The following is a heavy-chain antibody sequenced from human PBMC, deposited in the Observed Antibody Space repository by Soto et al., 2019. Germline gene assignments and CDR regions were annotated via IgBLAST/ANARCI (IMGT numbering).Heavy chain of an antibody. CDR1: GFTFSSYA. CDR3: VKEGVTIFGVVIPWYFDY. CDR2: ISSNGCST. D-gene: IGHD3-3*01. Sequence: SLRLSCAASGFTFSSYAMHWVRQAPGKGLEYVSAISSNGCSTYYLDSVKGRFTIFRDNSKNFLYLQMSSLRAEDTAVYYCVKEGVTIFGVVIPWYFDYWGQGTLVTVSS. J-gene: IGHJ4*02. V-gene: IGHV3-64D*08.